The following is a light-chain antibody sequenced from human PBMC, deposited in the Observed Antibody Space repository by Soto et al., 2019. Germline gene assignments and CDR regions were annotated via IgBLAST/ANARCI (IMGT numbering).Light chain of an antibody. Sequence: DIQMTQSPSSLSASVGDRVTIICRASQTISTYLNWYQQKQGRAPKLLIYAASSLQSGVPSRFSGSGSGSDFTLTISSLQPEDFATFYCQQSYSTPQTFGQGTKVEIK. J-gene: IGKJ1*01. CDR3: QQSYSTPQT. CDR2: AAS. V-gene: IGKV1-39*01. CDR1: QTISTY.